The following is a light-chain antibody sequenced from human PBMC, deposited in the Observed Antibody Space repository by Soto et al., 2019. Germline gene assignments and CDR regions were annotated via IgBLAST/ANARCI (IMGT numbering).Light chain of an antibody. Sequence: ALTQPRSVSGSPGQSVTISCTGTSSDVGSYKDVSWYQHHPGKVPKLMIYDVSERPSGVPDRFSGSKSGNTASLTISGLQAEDEAIYYCCAYADTFYVFGTGTKLTVL. CDR2: DVS. J-gene: IGLJ1*01. V-gene: IGLV2-11*01. CDR3: CAYADTFYV. CDR1: SSDVGSYKD.